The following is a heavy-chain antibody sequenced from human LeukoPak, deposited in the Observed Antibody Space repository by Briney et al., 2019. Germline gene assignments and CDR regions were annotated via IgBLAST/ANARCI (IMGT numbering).Heavy chain of an antibody. J-gene: IGHJ4*02. CDR3: VKSGTWADFDS. CDR2: ISNKGGST. V-gene: IGHV3-64D*09. CDR1: GFTFSSYG. Sequence: TGGSLRLSCSASGFTFSSYGMHWVRQAPGKGLEYVSGISNKGGSTYYADSVKGRFTISRDNSKNTLHLQMSSLRADDTVVYYCVKSGTWADFDSWGQGTLVTVSS. D-gene: IGHD1-26*01.